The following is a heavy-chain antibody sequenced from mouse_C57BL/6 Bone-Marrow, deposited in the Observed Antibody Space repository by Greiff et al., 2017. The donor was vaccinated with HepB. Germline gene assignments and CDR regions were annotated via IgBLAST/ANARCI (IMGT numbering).Heavy chain of an antibody. CDR3: AREVVAHYAMDY. CDR1: GYSITSGYY. CDR2: ISYDGNN. D-gene: IGHD1-1*01. V-gene: IGHV3-6*01. J-gene: IGHJ4*01. Sequence: EVKLQESGPGLVKPSQSLSLTCSVTGYSITSGYYWNWIRQFPGNKLEWMGYISYDGNNNYNPSLKNRTSITRDTSKNQFFLKLNSVTTEDTATYNCAREVVAHYAMDYWGQGTSVTVSS.